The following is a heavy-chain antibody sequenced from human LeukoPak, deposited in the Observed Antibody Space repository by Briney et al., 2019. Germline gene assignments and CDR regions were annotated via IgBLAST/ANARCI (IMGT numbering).Heavy chain of an antibody. J-gene: IGHJ4*02. CDR2: IYYSGST. CDR3: ARNMGIAVAGVYYFDY. D-gene: IGHD6-19*01. CDR1: GFTFSSYSMN. V-gene: IGHV4-39*01. Sequence: KPGGSLRLSCAASGFTFSSYSMNWVRQPPGKGLEWIGSIYYSGSTYYNPSLKSRVTISVDTSKNQFSLKLSSVTAADTAVYYCARNMGIAVAGVYYFDYWGQGTLVTVSS.